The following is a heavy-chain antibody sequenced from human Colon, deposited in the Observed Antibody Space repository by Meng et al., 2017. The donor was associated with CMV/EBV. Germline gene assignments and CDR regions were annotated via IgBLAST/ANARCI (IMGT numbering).Heavy chain of an antibody. J-gene: IGHJ5*02. D-gene: IGHD3-10*01. CDR2: IYGGGST. Sequence: GELVEAGGRLVQPGGSLRLYCASSGFIVNSHYMSWVRQAPGKGLEWVSVIYGGGSTHYADSVKGRFTISRDNRKNTLFLQMNSLRAEDTAVYYCARLIGFPNPDWFDPWGQGTLVTVSS. V-gene: IGHV3-66*01. CDR3: ARLIGFPNPDWFDP. CDR1: GFIVNSHY.